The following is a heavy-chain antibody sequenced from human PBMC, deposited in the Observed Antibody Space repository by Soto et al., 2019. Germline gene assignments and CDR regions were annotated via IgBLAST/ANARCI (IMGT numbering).Heavy chain of an antibody. D-gene: IGHD3-10*01. CDR1: CFTLTSYG. J-gene: IGHJ6*03. Sequence: ASVKGSCKASCFTLTSYGISWVRQAPGQGLEWMGWISAYNGNTNYAQKLQGRVTTTTDTSTSTAYMELRSLRSDDTAVYYCASWFRGGMDVWGKGTTVTVSS. CDR3: ASWFRGGMDV. V-gene: IGHV1-18*01. CDR2: ISAYNGNT.